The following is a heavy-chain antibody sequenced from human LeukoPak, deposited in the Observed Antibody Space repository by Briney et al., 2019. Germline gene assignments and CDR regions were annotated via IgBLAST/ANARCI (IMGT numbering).Heavy chain of an antibody. J-gene: IGHJ6*03. CDR3: TRHTPFSNYAFWSEENYYYYMDV. V-gene: IGHV3-73*01. CDR2: IRSKANNYAT. D-gene: IGHD3-3*01. Sequence: GGSLRLSCAASGFTFSDSAMHWVRQASGKGLEWVGRIRSKANNYATLYAASVKGRFTISRDDSKNTAYLQMNSLKTEDTAVYYCTRHTPFSNYAFWSEENYYYYMDVWGKGTTVTVSS. CDR1: GFTFSDSA.